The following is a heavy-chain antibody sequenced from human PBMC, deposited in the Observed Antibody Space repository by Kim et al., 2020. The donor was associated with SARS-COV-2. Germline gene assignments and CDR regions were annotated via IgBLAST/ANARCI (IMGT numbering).Heavy chain of an antibody. J-gene: IGHJ5*02. CDR2: IYPGDSDT. CDR3: ARKGTWSGYYGNWFDP. CDR1: GYSFTSYW. Sequence: GESLKISCKGSGYSFTSYWIGWVRQMPGKGLEWMGIIYPGDSDTRYSPSFQGQVTISADKSISTAYLQWSSLKASDTAMYYCARKGTWSGYYGNWFDPWGQGTLVTVSS. D-gene: IGHD3-3*01. V-gene: IGHV5-51*01.